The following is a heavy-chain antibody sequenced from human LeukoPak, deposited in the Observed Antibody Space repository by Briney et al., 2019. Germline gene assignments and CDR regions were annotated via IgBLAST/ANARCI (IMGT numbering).Heavy chain of an antibody. CDR1: GGSISSTNW. J-gene: IGHJ4*02. CDR2: VDHSGST. D-gene: IGHD3-10*01. CDR3: ARLNSGYYFLVDY. Sequence: PSGTLSLTCAVSGGSISSTNWWSWVRQPPGKGLEWIGEVDHSGSTKYNPALKSRVTISVDTSKNQFSLKLSSVTAADTAVYYCARLNSGYYFLVDYWGQGTLVTVSS. V-gene: IGHV4-4*02.